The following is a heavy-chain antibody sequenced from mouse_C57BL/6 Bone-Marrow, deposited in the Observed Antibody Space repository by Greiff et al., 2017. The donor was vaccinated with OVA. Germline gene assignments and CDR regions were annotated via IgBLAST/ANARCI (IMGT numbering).Heavy chain of an antibody. V-gene: IGHV1-50*01. CDR3: ARGYYYGSSGYAMDY. D-gene: IGHD1-1*01. CDR2: IDPSDSYT. J-gene: IGHJ4*01. Sequence: QVQLQQSGAELVKPGASVKLSCKASGYTFTSYWMQWVKQRPGQGLEWIGEIDPSDSYTNYNQKFKGKATLTVDTSSSTAYMQLSSLTSEDSAVYYCARGYYYGSSGYAMDYWGQGTSVTVSS. CDR1: GYTFTSYW.